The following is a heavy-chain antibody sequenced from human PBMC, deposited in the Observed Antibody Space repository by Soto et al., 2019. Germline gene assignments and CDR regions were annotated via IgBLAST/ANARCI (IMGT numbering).Heavy chain of an antibody. CDR3: SRDRAYDYYLGMDV. CDR1: GYTFTSYG. V-gene: IGHV1-18*04. Sequence: ASVKVSCKASGYTFTSYGISWVRQAPGQGLEWMGWISAYNGNTNYAQKLQGRVTMTTDTSTSTASMELRSLRSDDPAVYFCSRDRAYDYYLGMDVWGQGTTVTVSS. J-gene: IGHJ6*02. CDR2: ISAYNGNT.